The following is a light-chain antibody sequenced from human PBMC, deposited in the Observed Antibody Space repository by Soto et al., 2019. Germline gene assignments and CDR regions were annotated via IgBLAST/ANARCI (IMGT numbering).Light chain of an antibody. J-gene: IGLJ1*01. CDR1: SSNIGSNY. V-gene: IGLV1-47*01. Sequence: QSVLTQPPSASGTPGQRVTISCSGSSSNIGSNYVYWYQQHPGTAPKLLIYRNNQRPSGVPDRFSGSKSGTSASLAISGLRSEDEADYYCAAWDDSLSGPDVFGTGTKLTVL. CDR3: AAWDDSLSGPDV. CDR2: RNN.